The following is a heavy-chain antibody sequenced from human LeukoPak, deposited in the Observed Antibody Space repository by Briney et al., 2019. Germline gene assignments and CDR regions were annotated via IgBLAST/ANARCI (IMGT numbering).Heavy chain of an antibody. J-gene: IGHJ1*01. CDR3: ARDLGFSPYH. D-gene: IGHD7-27*01. Sequence: GGSLRLSCVASGFALSDSWMHWVRQAPGKGLVWVSHISPDGTVTNYADFVKGRFIISRDNAKNTVFLQMNSLRAEDTSVYYCARDLGFSPYHWGQGTLVTVSS. CDR1: GFALSDSW. CDR2: ISPDGTVT. V-gene: IGHV3-74*01.